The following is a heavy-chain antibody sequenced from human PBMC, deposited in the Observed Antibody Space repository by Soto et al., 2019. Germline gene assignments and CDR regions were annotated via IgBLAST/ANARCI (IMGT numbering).Heavy chain of an antibody. CDR2: MNQYGSDI. J-gene: IGHJ4*02. D-gene: IGHD2-21*01. CDR3: ATDTYCPATCYRGHGN. V-gene: IGHV3-7*03. CDR1: GFTFSSYW. Sequence: EVQLVESGGDLVQPGGSLRLSCAASGFTFSSYWMAWVRQSAGKGLEWVASMNQYGSDIQYVDFVRGRFTISRDNSRNLLYLQMNNLRVEDTAIYYCATDTYCPATCYRGHGNWGQGTLVTISS.